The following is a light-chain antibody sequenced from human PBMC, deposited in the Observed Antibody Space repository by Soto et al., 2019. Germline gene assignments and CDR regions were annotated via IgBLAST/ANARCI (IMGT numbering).Light chain of an antibody. CDR2: EVS. CDR1: SSDIGSYNY. Sequence: QSVLTQPASVSGSPGQSITISCTVTSSDIGSYNYVSWNQQHPGKAPKLIIYEVSDRPSGVSNRFSGSKSGNTASLTISGLQAEDEADYYCSSYTSSSTYVFGTGTKVT. CDR3: SSYTSSSTYV. J-gene: IGLJ1*01. V-gene: IGLV2-14*01.